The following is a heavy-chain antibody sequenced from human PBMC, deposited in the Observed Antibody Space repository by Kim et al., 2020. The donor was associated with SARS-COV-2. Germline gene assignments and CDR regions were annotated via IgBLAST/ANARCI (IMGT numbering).Heavy chain of an antibody. CDR1: GFTFSSRA. Sequence: GGSLRLSCAASGFTFSSRAMSWVRQAPGKGPEWVVSVNNGGNAYYADSVKGRFTVSRDITRVTLYLQMNSLRAEEAALYFCAKDHPSSCWPAFDFRCQGTLVTVPS. CDR3: AKDHPSSCWPAFDF. CDR2: VNNGGNA. V-gene: IGHV3-23*01. D-gene: IGHD6-19*01. J-gene: IGHJ4*02.